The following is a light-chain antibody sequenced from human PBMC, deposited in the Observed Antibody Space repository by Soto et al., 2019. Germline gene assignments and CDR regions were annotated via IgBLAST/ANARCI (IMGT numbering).Light chain of an antibody. CDR3: AAWDDSLSGVV. V-gene: IGLV1-47*01. CDR1: SSNIGSNY. Sequence: QSVLTQPPSASATPGQRVTISCSGSSSNIGSNYVYWYQQLPGTAPKLLIYRNNQRPSGVPDRFSGSKSGTSASLAISGLRSEEEADDYCAAWDDSLSGVVFGGGTKLTVL. J-gene: IGLJ2*01. CDR2: RNN.